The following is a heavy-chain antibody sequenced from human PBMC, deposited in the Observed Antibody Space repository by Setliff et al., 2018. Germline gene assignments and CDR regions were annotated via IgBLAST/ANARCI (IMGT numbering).Heavy chain of an antibody. CDR1: GYTLTELS. D-gene: IGHD1-26*01. J-gene: IGHJ6*03. CDR2: FDPEDGET. CDR3: ARVKVKVGATPRTYYMDV. Sequence: ASVKVSCKVSGYTLTELSMHWVRQAPGKGLEWMGGFDPEDGETIYAQKFQGRVTMTEDTSTDTAYMELSSLRSEDTAVYYCARVKVKVGATPRTYYMDVWGKGSTVTVSS. V-gene: IGHV1-24*01.